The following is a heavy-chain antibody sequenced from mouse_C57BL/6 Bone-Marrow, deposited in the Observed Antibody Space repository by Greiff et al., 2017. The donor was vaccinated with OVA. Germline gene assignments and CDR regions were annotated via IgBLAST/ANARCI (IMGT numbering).Heavy chain of an antibody. CDR2: INPSTGGT. D-gene: IGHD1-1*01. CDR3: AREDYDGSSPYWYFDV. CDR1: GYSFTGYY. Sequence: VQLQQSGPELVKPGASVKISCKASGYSFTGYYMNWVKQSPEKSLEWIGEINPSTGGTTYNQKFKAKATLTVDKSSSTAYMQLKSLTSEDSAVYYCAREDYDGSSPYWYFDVWGTGTTVTVSS. V-gene: IGHV1-42*01. J-gene: IGHJ1*03.